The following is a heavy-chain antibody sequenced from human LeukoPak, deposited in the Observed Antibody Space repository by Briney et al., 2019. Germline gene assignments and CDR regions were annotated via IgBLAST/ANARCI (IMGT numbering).Heavy chain of an antibody. CDR3: ARGGVAAAGTDWFDP. D-gene: IGHD6-13*01. CDR1: GGSFSGYY. CDR2: IYYSGST. Sequence: SETLSLTCAVYGGSFSGYYWSWIRQPPGKGLEWIGYIYYSGSTNYNPSLKSRVTISVDTSKNQFSLKLSSVTAADTAVYYCARGGVAAAGTDWFDPWGQGTLVTVSS. J-gene: IGHJ5*02. V-gene: IGHV4-59*01.